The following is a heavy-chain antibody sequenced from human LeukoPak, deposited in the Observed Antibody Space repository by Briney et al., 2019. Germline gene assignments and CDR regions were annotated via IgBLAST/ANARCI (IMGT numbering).Heavy chain of an antibody. CDR1: GFTFSGYW. J-gene: IGHJ4*02. CDR2: IKQDGSEK. Sequence: GGSLRLSCAASGFTFSGYWMSWVRQAPGKGLEWVANIKQDGSEKYYVDSVKGRFTISRDNAKNSLYLQMNSLRAEDTAVYYCARGSGWLGGRFDYWGQGTLVTVSS. CDR3: ARGSGWLGGRFDY. V-gene: IGHV3-7*03. D-gene: IGHD5-12*01.